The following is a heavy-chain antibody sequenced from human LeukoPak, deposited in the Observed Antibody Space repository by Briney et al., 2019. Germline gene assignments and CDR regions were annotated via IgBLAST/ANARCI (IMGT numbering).Heavy chain of an antibody. J-gene: IGHJ3*02. CDR3: ARHYDAGKDDAFHI. Sequence: ASLKVSCKAAGYTFTGYYMHWVRQAPGQGLEWMGWINPNSGGTNYAQKVQGRVTMTTETSTNTAYMELRSLRSDDTAVYYCARHYDAGKDDAFHIWGQGTMVTVSS. D-gene: IGHD3-10*01. CDR2: INPNSGGT. CDR1: GYTFTGYY. V-gene: IGHV1-2*02.